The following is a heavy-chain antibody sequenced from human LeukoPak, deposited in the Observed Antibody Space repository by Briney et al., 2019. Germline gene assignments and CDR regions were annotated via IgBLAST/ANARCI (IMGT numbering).Heavy chain of an antibody. Sequence: HPGGSLRLSCAASGFTFSSYGMHWVRQAPGKGLEWVAVISYDGSNKYYADSVKGRFTISRDNSKNTLYLQMNSLRAEDTAVYYCAILANWFDPWGQGTLVTVSS. CDR3: AILANWFDP. CDR2: ISYDGSNK. CDR1: GFTFSSYG. J-gene: IGHJ5*02. V-gene: IGHV3-30*03.